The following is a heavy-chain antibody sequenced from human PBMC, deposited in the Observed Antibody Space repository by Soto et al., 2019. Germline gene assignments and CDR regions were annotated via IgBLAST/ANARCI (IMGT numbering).Heavy chain of an antibody. Sequence: SGPTLVNPTQTLTLTCTFSGFSLSTSGMCVSRIRQPPGKALEWLALIDWDDDKYYSTSLKTRLTISKDTSKNQVVLTMTNMDPVDTATYYCARNIVVVPAASYYYYGMDVWGQGTTVTVSS. D-gene: IGHD2-2*01. CDR2: IDWDDDK. CDR3: ARNIVVVPAASYYYYGMDV. CDR1: GFSLSTSGMC. V-gene: IGHV2-70*01. J-gene: IGHJ6*02.